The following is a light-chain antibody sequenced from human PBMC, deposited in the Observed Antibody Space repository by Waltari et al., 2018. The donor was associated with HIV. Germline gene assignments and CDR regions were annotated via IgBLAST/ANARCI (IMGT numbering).Light chain of an antibody. CDR2: EER. Sequence: FMLTQPHSVSESPGKTVIISCTRDSGNIANNYVQWFQRRPGSAPTTLLYEERRRPSGVPDRFSGSIDRSSNSASLTISGVMTEDEADYYCQSFDTTNHWVFGGGTKLTVL. CDR3: QSFDTTNHWV. V-gene: IGLV6-57*03. J-gene: IGLJ3*02. CDR1: SGNIANNY.